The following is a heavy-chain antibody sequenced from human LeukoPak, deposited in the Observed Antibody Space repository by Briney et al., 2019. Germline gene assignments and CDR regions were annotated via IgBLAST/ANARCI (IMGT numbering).Heavy chain of an antibody. CDR3: ASRPRADVGPLDY. Sequence: PGGSLRLSCAASGFTFSSCAMTWVRQAPGKGLEWVASITGDGTRTYYTDSVKGRFTIPRDNSKNTLYLQMNSLRADETAIYYCASRPRADVGPLDYWGQGTLVTVST. V-gene: IGHV3-23*01. CDR2: ITGDGTRT. D-gene: IGHD1-14*01. J-gene: IGHJ4*02. CDR1: GFTFSSCA.